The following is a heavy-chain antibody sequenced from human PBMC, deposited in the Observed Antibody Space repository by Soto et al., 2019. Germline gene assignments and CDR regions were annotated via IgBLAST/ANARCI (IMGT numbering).Heavy chain of an antibody. V-gene: IGHV1-18*04. CDR1: GYTFTSYG. D-gene: IGHD3-22*01. CDR2: ISAYNGNT. Sequence: QVQLVQSGAEVKKPGASVKVSCKASGYTFTSYGISWARQPPGQGLEWMGWISAYNGNTNNAQKLQGRVTMTTDTSTSTAYMELGSLRSDDTAVYYCARDAYYDSRPYGMDVWGQGTTVTVSS. CDR3: ARDAYYDSRPYGMDV. J-gene: IGHJ6*02.